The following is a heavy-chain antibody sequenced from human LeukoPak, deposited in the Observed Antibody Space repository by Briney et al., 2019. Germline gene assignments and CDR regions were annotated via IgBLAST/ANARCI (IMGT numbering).Heavy chain of an antibody. Sequence: KPGGSLRLSGAASGFTFSSYSMNWVRQAPGKGLEWVSSISSSSSYIYYADSVKGRFTISRDNAKNSLYLQMNSLRAEDTAVYYCAREAPVTTYSLFDYWGQGTLVTVSS. CDR3: AREAPVTTYSLFDY. CDR1: GFTFSSYS. CDR2: ISSSSSYI. J-gene: IGHJ4*02. D-gene: IGHD4-17*01. V-gene: IGHV3-21*01.